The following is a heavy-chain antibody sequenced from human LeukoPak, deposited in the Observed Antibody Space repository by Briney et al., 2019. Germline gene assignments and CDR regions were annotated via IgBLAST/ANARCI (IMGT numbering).Heavy chain of an antibody. Sequence: GASVRVSCKASGYTITSYYTHWVRQAPGQGLEWMGIINPSGGSTTYAQKFQGRVTMTRDTSTSTLYMELSSLRSEDTAVYYCASELRSLPRSYYFDYWGQGTLVTVSS. V-gene: IGHV1-46*01. D-gene: IGHD2-21*01. J-gene: IGHJ4*02. CDR1: GYTITSYY. CDR3: ASELRSLPRSYYFDY. CDR2: INPSGGST.